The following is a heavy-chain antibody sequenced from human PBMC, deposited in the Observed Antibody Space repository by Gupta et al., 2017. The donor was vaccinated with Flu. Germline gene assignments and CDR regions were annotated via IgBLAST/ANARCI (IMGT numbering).Heavy chain of an antibody. CDR1: GSTFTGQY. D-gene: IGHD6-19*01. Sequence: QVQLVQSGAEVKEPGASVKVSCKTAGSTFTGQYMHWVRQAPGQGLEWMGWIDPNSGATLYARRFQGRVTMTRDTSITTAYMELYSLTSDDAAVYYCTRDAGTSGWEKFDYWGQGTLVTVSS. V-gene: IGHV1-2*02. CDR2: IDPNSGAT. J-gene: IGHJ4*02. CDR3: TRDAGTSGWEKFDY.